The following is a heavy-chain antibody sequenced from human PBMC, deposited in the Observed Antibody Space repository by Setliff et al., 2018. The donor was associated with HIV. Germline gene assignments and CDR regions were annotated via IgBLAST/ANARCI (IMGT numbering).Heavy chain of an antibody. CDR1: GFTFGDYA. J-gene: IGHJ6*02. CDR3: TRDLTLWFGELYYYYGMDV. CDR2: IRSKAYGGTT. V-gene: IGHV3-49*04. D-gene: IGHD3-10*01. Sequence: GGSLRLSCTASGFTFGDYAMSWVRQAPGKGLEWVGFIRSKAYGGTTEYAASVKGRFTISIDDSKSISYLQMNSLKTEDTAVYYCTRDLTLWFGELYYYYGMDVWGQGTTVTVSS.